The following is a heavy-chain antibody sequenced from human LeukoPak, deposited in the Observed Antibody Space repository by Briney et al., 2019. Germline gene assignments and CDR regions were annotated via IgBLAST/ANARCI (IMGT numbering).Heavy chain of an antibody. V-gene: IGHV4-34*03. CDR2: INHSGST. J-gene: IGHJ5*02. CDR3: SKGDYGDYRFDP. Sequence: SGTLSLTCAVYGGSFSGYYWSWIRQPPGKGLEWIGEINHSGSTNYNPSLKSRVTISVDRSKNQFSLKLSSVTAADTAVYYCSKGDYGDYRFDPWGQGTLVTVSS. D-gene: IGHD4-17*01. CDR1: GGSFSGYY.